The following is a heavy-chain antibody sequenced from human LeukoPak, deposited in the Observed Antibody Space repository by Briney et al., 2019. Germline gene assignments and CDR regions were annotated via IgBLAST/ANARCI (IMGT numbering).Heavy chain of an antibody. D-gene: IGHD3-16*01. Sequence: PSETLSLTCTVPGGSISSCYWSWIRQPPGKGLEWIGYIYYSGSTNYNPSLKSRVTISVDTSKNQFSLKLSSVTAADTAVYYCARETSQKGAHYMDVWGKGTTVTISS. CDR2: IYYSGST. J-gene: IGHJ6*03. CDR1: GGSISSCY. CDR3: ARETSQKGAHYMDV. V-gene: IGHV4-59*01.